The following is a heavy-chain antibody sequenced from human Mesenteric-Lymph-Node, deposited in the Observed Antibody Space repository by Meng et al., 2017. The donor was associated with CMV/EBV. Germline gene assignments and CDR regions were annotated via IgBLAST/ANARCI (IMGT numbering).Heavy chain of an antibody. V-gene: IGHV3-23*03. J-gene: IGHJ4*02. Sequence: GESLKISCAASGFTFRSYAMTWVRQAPGEGLEWVSVIFGGDGSTYYADSVKGRFTISRDNSKSTLFLQMNSLRAEDTALYYCAKAPSGGWNYFFYFDIWGQGTQVTVSS. CDR1: GFTFRSYA. D-gene: IGHD1-7*01. CDR3: AKAPSGGWNYFFYFDI. CDR2: IFGGDGST.